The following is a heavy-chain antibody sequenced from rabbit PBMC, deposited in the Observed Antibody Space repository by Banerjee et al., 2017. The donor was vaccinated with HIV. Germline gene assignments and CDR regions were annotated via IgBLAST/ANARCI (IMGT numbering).Heavy chain of an antibody. V-gene: IGHV1S45*01. D-gene: IGHD1-1*01. CDR3: ARGTLSNGYNL. Sequence: QEQLEESGGDLVKPEGSLTLTCKASGFTISSNCICWVRQAPGKGLELIACIGTSSGNTYYASWAKGRFTISKTSSTTVTLQMTSLTAADTATYFCARGTLSNGYNLWGQGTLVTVS. J-gene: IGHJ4*01. CDR1: GFTISSNC. CDR2: IGTSSGNT.